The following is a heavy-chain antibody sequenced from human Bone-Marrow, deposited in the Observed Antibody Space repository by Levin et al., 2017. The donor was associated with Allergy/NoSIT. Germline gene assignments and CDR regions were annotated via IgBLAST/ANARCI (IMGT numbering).Heavy chain of an antibody. J-gene: IGHJ4*02. CDR2: LLFLFFLP. V-gene: IGHV3-23*01. CDR1: GFTFSTYA. Sequence: RLSCAASGFTFSTYAINRVRQAPGKGLEWFFLLLFLFFLPFSSSSFKGRFTISRDNSKNTLYLQMNSLRVEDTAVYYCAKDISSSWSTGDLDYWGQGTLVTVSS. D-gene: IGHD6-13*01. CDR3: AKDISSSWSTGDLDY.